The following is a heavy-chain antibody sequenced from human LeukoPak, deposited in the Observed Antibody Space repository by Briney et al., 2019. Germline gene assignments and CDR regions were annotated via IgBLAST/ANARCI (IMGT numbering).Heavy chain of an antibody. Sequence: ASVKVSCKASGFTFTSYGISWVRQAPGQGLEWMGWISAYNGNTNYAQKLQGIVTMTTDTSTSTAYMELRSLRSDDTAVYYCARARIVVVPAAMGGNWFDPWGQGTLVTVSS. J-gene: IGHJ5*02. D-gene: IGHD2-2*01. CDR2: ISAYNGNT. CDR1: GFTFTSYG. CDR3: ARARIVVVPAAMGGNWFDP. V-gene: IGHV1-18*01.